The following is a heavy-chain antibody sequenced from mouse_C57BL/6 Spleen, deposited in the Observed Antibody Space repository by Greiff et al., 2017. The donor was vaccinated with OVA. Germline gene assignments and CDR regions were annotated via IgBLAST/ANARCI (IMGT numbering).Heavy chain of an antibody. J-gene: IGHJ1*03. D-gene: IGHD2-5*01. CDR1: GFTFSSYA. Sequence: EVQGVESGGGLVKPGGSLKLSCAASGFTFSSYAMSWVRQTPEKRLEWVATLSDGGSYTYYPDNVKGRFTLSRDNAKNNLYLQMSHLKSEDTAMYYCARGGYSNWYFDVWGTGTTVTVSS. CDR2: LSDGGSYT. V-gene: IGHV5-4*01. CDR3: ARGGYSNWYFDV.